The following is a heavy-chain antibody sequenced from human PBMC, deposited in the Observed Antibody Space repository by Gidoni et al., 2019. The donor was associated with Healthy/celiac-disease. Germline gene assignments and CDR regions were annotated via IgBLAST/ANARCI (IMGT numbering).Heavy chain of an antibody. J-gene: IGHJ6*03. CDR2: ISGSGGST. V-gene: IGHV3-23*01. CDR1: GFTFSSYA. D-gene: IGHD1-26*01. CDR3: AKTRSYHSIVGAITPYYYYYYMDV. Sequence: EVQLLESGGGLVQPGGSLRLSCAASGFTFSSYAMSWFRQAPGKGLECVSAISGSGGSTYYADSVKGRFTISRDNSKNTLYLQMNSLRAEDTAVYYCAKTRSYHSIVGAITPYYYYYYMDVWGKGTTVTVSS.